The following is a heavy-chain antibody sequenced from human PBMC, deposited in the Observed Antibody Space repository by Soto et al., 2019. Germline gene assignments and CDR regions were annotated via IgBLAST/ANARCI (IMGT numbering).Heavy chain of an antibody. CDR3: ATLDTRYSYYMDV. J-gene: IGHJ6*03. CDR1: GFTFSSYS. V-gene: IGHV3-21*01. CDR2: ISSSSSYI. Sequence: EVQLVESGGGLVKPGGSLRLSCAASGFTFSSYSMNWVRQAPGKGLEWVSSISSSSSYIYYADSVKGRFTISRDNAKNSLYLQMNSLRAEDTAVSYCATLDTRYSYYMDVWGKGTTVTVSS. D-gene: IGHD5-18*01.